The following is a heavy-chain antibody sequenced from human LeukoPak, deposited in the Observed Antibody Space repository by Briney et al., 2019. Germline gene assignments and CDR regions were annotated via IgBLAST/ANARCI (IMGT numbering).Heavy chain of an antibody. CDR1: RFTFSSYT. CDR3: ARDRTYFYDTIGAAPCDP. V-gene: IGHV3-21*01. D-gene: IGHD3-22*01. CDR2: ISSSSIYI. J-gene: IGHJ5*02. Sequence: PGGSLRLSCAASRFTFSSYTMNWVRQAPGKGLEWVSSISSSSIYIYYADSVTGRFTISRDNAKNSLYLQMNSLRAEDTAVYYCARDRTYFYDTIGAAPCDPWGQGTLVTVSS.